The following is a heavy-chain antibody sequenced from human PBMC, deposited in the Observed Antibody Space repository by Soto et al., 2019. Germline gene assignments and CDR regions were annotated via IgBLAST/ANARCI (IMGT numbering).Heavy chain of an antibody. D-gene: IGHD2-2*01. CDR3: ARDRSLYVVPAAIDY. Sequence: GGSLRLSCAASGFTFSSYGMHWVRQAPGKGLEWVEVIWYDGSNKYYADSVKGRFTISRDNSKNTLYLQMNSLRAEDTAVYYCARDRSLYVVPAAIDYWGQGTLVTVSS. V-gene: IGHV3-33*01. J-gene: IGHJ4*02. CDR2: IWYDGSNK. CDR1: GFTFSSYG.